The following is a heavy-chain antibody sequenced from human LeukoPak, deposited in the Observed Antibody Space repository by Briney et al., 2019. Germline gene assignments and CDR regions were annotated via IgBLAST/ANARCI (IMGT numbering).Heavy chain of an antibody. CDR2: ISGSGGST. Sequence: AGGSLRLSCAASGFSFSSYAMSWVRQAPGKGLEWVSVISGSGGSTNYADSVQGRFAISRDNSKNTLYLQMNSLRAEDTAVYYCVKVVGNWGYYFDYWGQGTLVTVSS. CDR1: GFSFSSYA. J-gene: IGHJ4*02. V-gene: IGHV3-23*01. CDR3: VKVVGNWGYYFDY. D-gene: IGHD7-27*01.